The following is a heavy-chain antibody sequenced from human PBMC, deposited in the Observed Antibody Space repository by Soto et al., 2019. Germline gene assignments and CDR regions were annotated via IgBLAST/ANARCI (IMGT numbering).Heavy chain of an antibody. Sequence: ASVKVSCKASGYTFTGYYMHWVRQAPGQGLEWMGWINPNSGGTNYAQKFQGWVTMTRDTSISTAYMELSRLRSDDTAVYYCARVGRITISFDAFDIWGQGTTVTVSS. V-gene: IGHV1-2*04. CDR1: GYTFTGYY. CDR2: INPNSGGT. D-gene: IGHD3-3*01. J-gene: IGHJ3*02. CDR3: ARVGRITISFDAFDI.